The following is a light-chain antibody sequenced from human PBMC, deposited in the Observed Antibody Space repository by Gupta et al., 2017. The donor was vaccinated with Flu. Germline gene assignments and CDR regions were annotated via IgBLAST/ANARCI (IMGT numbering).Light chain of an antibody. CDR2: KAS. Sequence: DIQMTQSPSILSASVVDRVTITCRASQSIKSWLAWYQQKPGKAPKLLIYKASVLERGVPSRFSGSGSGTEFTLTINNLQPDDFATYYCQQCVSYEVYTFGQGTKLEIK. V-gene: IGKV1-5*03. CDR3: QQCVSYEVYT. CDR1: QSIKSW. J-gene: IGKJ2*01.